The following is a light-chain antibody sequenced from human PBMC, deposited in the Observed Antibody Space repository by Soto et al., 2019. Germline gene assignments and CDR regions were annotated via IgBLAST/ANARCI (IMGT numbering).Light chain of an antibody. J-gene: IGLJ1*01. CDR3: SSYTRSSTDV. CDR2: DVS. V-gene: IGLV2-14*01. Sequence: QSALTQPAYVSVSPGQSITISCTGTSSDVGGYNYVSWYQQHPGKAPKRMIYDVSNRPSGVSNRFSGSKSGNTASLTISGLQADDEADYYFSSYTRSSTDVFGTGTKVTVL. CDR1: SSDVGGYNY.